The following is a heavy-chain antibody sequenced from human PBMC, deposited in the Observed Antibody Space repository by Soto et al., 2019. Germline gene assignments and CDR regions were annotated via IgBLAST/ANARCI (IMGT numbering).Heavy chain of an antibody. J-gene: IGHJ4*02. CDR2: ISQSGSA. D-gene: IGHD1-1*01. Sequence: TLSLNCVASGGPSISGGYSWTWIRQPPGRGLEWIGYISQSGSADYNPSLKSRVTISVDTSKNQFSLRLSSATAADTAVYYCARDRNGLGGIDFWGQGILVTVSS. CDR3: ARDRNGLGGIDF. CDR1: GGPSISGGYS. V-gene: IGHV4-30-2*01.